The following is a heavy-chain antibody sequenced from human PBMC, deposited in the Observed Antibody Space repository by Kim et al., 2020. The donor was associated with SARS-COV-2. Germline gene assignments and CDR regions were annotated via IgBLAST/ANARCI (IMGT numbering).Heavy chain of an antibody. CDR2: ISYSGNS. J-gene: IGHJ4*02. CDR1: GGSIRSGGKF. D-gene: IGHD2-2*01. CDR3: ARGQPLDY. Sequence: SETLSLTCSVSGGSIRSGGKFWTWIRQHPAKGLEWIGYISYSGNSHSSPSLRSRVSISLQTSENQFSLELTSVTAAATAVYYCARGQPLDYWGQGILVTV. V-gene: IGHV4-31*03.